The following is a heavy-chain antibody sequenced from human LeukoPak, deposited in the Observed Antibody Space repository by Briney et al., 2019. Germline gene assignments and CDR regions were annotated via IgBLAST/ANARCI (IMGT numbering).Heavy chain of an antibody. CDR3: ARGTSGSYLKYYFDY. V-gene: IGHV4-38-2*01. J-gene: IGHJ4*02. Sequence: PSETLSLTCAVSGYSISSGYYWGWIRQPPGKGLEWIGSIYHSGSTYYNPSLKSRVTISVDTSKNQFSLKLSSVTAADTAVYYCARGTSGSYLKYYFDYWGQGTLVTVSS. CDR2: IYHSGST. D-gene: IGHD1-26*01. CDR1: GYSISSGYY.